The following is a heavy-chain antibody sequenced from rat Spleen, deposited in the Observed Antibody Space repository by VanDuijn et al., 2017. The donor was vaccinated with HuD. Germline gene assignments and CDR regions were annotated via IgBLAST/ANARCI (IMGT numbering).Heavy chain of an antibody. CDR1: GFTFSDYG. J-gene: IGHJ3*01. D-gene: IGHD4-3*01. V-gene: IGHV5S13*01. Sequence: EVQLVESGGGLVQPGRSLKLSCAASGFTFSDYGVAWVRQAPTKGLEWVASINPGGYNTYYRDSVKGRFTVSRDNAKNTLYLQLDSLRSEDTATYYCVRQDTSGYSNWFAYWGQGTLVTVSS. CDR2: INPGGYNT. CDR3: VRQDTSGYSNWFAY.